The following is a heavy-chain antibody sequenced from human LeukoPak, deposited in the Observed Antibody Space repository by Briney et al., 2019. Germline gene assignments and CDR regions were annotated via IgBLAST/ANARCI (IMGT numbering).Heavy chain of an antibody. Sequence: GGSLRLSCAASGFTFSNYAMSWVRQPPGKGLEWVSTISDSGDSTYYADSVKGRFTISRDNSKNTLYLQMNSLRAEDTAIHYCAKVPYSDYGSGRPPFMDVWGQGTTVAVSS. CDR3: AKVPYSDYGSGRPPFMDV. CDR2: ISDSGDST. J-gene: IGHJ6*02. D-gene: IGHD3-10*01. CDR1: GFTFSNYA. V-gene: IGHV3-23*01.